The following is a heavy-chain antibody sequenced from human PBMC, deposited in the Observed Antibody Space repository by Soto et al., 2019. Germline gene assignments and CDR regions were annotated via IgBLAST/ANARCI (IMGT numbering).Heavy chain of an antibody. Sequence: QVQLVRSGAEVKKPGSSVKVSCKASGGTFSSYTISWVRQAPGQGLEWMGRIIPILGIANYAQKFQGRVTITADKSTSTAYMELSSLRSEDTAVYYCARVDVRGWFDPWGQGTLVTVSS. CDR2: IIPILGIA. V-gene: IGHV1-69*02. J-gene: IGHJ5*02. CDR3: ARVDVRGWFDP. CDR1: GGTFSSYT. D-gene: IGHD3-16*01.